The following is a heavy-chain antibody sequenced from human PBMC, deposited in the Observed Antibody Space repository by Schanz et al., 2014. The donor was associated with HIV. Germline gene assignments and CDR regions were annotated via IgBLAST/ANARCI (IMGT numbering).Heavy chain of an antibody. Sequence: VQLLESGGGVVQPGRSLRLSCAASGFTFDDFGIHWVRQAPGKGLVWVAAISHDGSLKYFVDSLKGRFTISRDNSKNTLYLQMNSLRAEDTAVYYCARDGSSGWQDPFDYWGQGTLVTVSS. CDR2: ISHDGSLK. V-gene: IGHV3-30*03. D-gene: IGHD6-19*01. J-gene: IGHJ4*02. CDR3: ARDGSSGWQDPFDY. CDR1: GFTFDDFG.